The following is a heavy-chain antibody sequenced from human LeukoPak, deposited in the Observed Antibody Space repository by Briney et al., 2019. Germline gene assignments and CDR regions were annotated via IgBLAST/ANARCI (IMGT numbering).Heavy chain of an antibody. CDR3: ARWVGTGYCSGGTYYNWFDP. J-gene: IGHJ5*02. V-gene: IGHV4-4*07. CDR2: IYTSGNT. D-gene: IGHD2-15*01. CDR1: GGSISSYY. Sequence: SETLSLTCTVSGGSISSYYWSWIRQPAGKGLEWIGRIYTSGNTNYNPSHKSRVTMSLDTSKSQFSLKLSSVTAADTAVYYCARWVGTGYCSGGTYYNWFDPWGQGTLVTVSS.